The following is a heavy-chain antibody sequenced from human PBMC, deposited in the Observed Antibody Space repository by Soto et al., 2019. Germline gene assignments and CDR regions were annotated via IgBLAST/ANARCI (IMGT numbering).Heavy chain of an antibody. J-gene: IGHJ4*02. CDR1: GFTFSNYA. Sequence: EVQLLDSGGGLVQPGGSLRLSCAASGFTFSNYAMNWVRQAPGKGLEWVSIISGNGGRTDYADSVKGRFTISRDNSKNTLFLQMNSLTGEDTAIYYFAKVQLRPYYLDYGGQGSRVTFSS. CDR2: ISGNGGRT. CDR3: AKVQLRPYYLDY. V-gene: IGHV3-23*01. D-gene: IGHD2-21*01.